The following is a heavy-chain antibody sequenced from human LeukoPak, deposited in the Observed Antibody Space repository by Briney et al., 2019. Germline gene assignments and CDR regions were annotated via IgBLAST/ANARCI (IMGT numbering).Heavy chain of an antibody. CDR3: AKDSGPTTRYFDY. V-gene: IGHV3-23*01. CDR2: ISGSGGST. J-gene: IGHJ4*02. D-gene: IGHD4-17*01. CDR1: GFIFSSYA. Sequence: GGSLRLSCAASGFIFSSYAMTWVRQAPGKGLEWVSGISGSGGSTYYADSVKGRFTISRDNSKNTLYLQMNSLRAEDTAVYYCAKDSGPTTRYFDYWGQGTLVTVSS.